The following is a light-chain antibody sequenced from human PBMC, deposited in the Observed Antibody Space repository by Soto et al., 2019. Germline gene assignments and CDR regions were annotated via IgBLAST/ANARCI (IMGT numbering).Light chain of an antibody. CDR3: QQYNTYP. CDR2: DAS. J-gene: IGKJ1*01. V-gene: IGKV1-33*01. Sequence: DVQMTQSPSSLSASVGDRVTITCQASQDISNYLNWYQQKPGKAPKLLIYDASNLETGVPSRFSGSGSGTEFSLTISSLQPDDFATYSCQQYNTYPFGQGTKVDIK. CDR1: QDISNY.